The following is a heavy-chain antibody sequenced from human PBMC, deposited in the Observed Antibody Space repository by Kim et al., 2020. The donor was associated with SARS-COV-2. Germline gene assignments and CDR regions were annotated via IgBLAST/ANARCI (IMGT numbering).Heavy chain of an antibody. CDR3: ARQVLRYFDWSYYYGMDV. D-gene: IGHD3-9*01. J-gene: IGHJ6*02. Sequence: SVKVSCKASGGTFSSYAISWVRQAPGQGLEWMGGIIPIFGTANYAQKFQGRVTITADESTSTAYMELSSLRSEDTAVYYCARQVLRYFDWSYYYGMDVWGQGTTVTVSS. CDR1: GGTFSSYA. V-gene: IGHV1-69*13. CDR2: IIPIFGTA.